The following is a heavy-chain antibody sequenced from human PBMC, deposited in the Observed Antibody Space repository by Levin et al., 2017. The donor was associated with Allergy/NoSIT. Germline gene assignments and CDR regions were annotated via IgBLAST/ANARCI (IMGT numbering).Heavy chain of an antibody. V-gene: IGHV1-18*01. CDR1: GYTFRVYG. CDR3: ARDLGTGWYDNAFEI. CDR2: ISPNNGHT. J-gene: IGHJ3*02. Sequence: ASVKVSCKASGYTFRVYGIIWVRQAPGEGLEWLGWISPNNGHTKVSHKVQGRVTMTTDASTTTAYLDIRSLTSDHTAVYYCARDLGTGWYDNAFEIWGQGTLVSVSS. D-gene: IGHD6-19*01.